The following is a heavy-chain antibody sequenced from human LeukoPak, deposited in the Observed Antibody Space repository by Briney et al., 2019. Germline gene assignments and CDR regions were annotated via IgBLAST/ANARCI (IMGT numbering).Heavy chain of an antibody. CDR3: ASRRYCSSTSCYYYYYGMDV. CDR2: IKQDGSEK. D-gene: IGHD2-2*01. CDR1: GFTFSSYW. V-gene: IGHV3-7*03. Sequence: GGSLRLSCAASGFTFSSYWMSWVRQAPGKGPEWVANIKQDGSEKYYVDSVKGRFTISRDNAKNSLYLQMNSLRAEDTAVYYCASRRYCSSTSCYYYYYGMDVWGKGTTVTVSS. J-gene: IGHJ6*04.